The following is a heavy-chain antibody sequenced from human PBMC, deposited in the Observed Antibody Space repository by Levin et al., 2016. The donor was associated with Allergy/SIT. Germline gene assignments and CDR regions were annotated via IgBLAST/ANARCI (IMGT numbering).Heavy chain of an antibody. D-gene: IGHD3-3*01. Sequence: LRLSCTVSGGSITISHYNWNWVRQPAGKGLEWIGRIYPSGGTDYNPSLKSRVTISVDTSKNQFSLKLSSVTAADTSVYYCARHPELLSGTDYWGQGTLVTVSS. J-gene: IGHJ4*02. V-gene: IGHV4-61*02. CDR1: GGSITISHYN. CDR3: ARHPELLSGTDY. CDR2: IYPSGGT.